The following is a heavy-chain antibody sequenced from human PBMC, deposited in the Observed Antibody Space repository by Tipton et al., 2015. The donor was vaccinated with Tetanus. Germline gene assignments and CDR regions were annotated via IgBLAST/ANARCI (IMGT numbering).Heavy chain of an antibody. D-gene: IGHD6-13*01. CDR1: GGSISSYY. CDR2: INTSGSS. CDR3: ARDVGAAGTEHNWLGP. Sequence: TLSLTCTVSGGSISSYYWSWIRQSAAMGLEWIGRINTSGSSDYNPSLKGRVTMSIDTSGNRFSLDLTSVTAADTAIYYCARDVGAAGTEHNWLGPWGQGTLVTVSS. V-gene: IGHV4-4*07. J-gene: IGHJ5*02.